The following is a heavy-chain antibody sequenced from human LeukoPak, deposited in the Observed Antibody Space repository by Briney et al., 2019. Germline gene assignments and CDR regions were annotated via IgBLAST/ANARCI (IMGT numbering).Heavy chain of an antibody. D-gene: IGHD2-2*01. CDR2: INHSGST. J-gene: IGHJ6*02. CDR3: ARGRAGGCSSTSCCPHNYYYYYGMDV. V-gene: IGHV4-34*01. Sequence: PSETLSLTCAVYGGSFSGYYWSWIRQPPGKGLEWIGEINHSGSTNYNPSLKSRVTISVDTSKNQFSLKLSSVTAADTAVYYCARGRAGGCSSTSCCPHNYYYYYGMDVWGQGTTATVSS. CDR1: GGSFSGYY.